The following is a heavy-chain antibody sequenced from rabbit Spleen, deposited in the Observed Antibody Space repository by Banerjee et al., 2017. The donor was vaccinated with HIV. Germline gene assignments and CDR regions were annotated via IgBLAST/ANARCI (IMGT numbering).Heavy chain of an antibody. D-gene: IGHD4-2*01. V-gene: IGHV1S40*01. CDR1: GFDFSSYY. Sequence: QSLEESGGDLVQPGGSLTLSCKASGFDFSSYYMCWVRQAPGKGPEWIACIYADSSGTTYYASWAKGRFTISKTSSTTVTLQMTSLTAADTATYFCARGDVVNIYLNLWGPGTLVTVS. J-gene: IGHJ4*01. CDR3: ARGDVVNIYLNL. CDR2: IYADSSGTT.